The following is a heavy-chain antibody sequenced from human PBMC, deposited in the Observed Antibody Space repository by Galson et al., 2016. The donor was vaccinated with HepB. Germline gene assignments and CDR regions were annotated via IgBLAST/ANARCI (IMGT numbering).Heavy chain of an antibody. J-gene: IGHJ6*02. CDR3: ARDRAYYEDSYYYGMDV. CDR2: ISSSSDTR. Sequence: SLRLSCAAPGFTFRNYGMNSVRQAPVKGLEWVSYISSSSDTRYYSDSVKGRFTMSSDNAKNSLSLQMNSLSDEDMALYYCARDRAYYEDSYYYGMDVWGQGTTVTVSS. D-gene: IGHD3-3*01. V-gene: IGHV3-48*02. CDR1: GFTFRNYG.